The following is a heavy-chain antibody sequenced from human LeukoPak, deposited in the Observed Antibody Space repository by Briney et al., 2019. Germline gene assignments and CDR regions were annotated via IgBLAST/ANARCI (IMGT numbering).Heavy chain of an antibody. D-gene: IGHD3-10*01. CDR3: AVLTERRITMVRGVIIPLDAFDI. J-gene: IGHJ3*02. V-gene: IGHV3-9*01. Sequence: PGGSLRLSCAASGFTYDECAMHWVRQAPGKGLEWVSGISWNSGSIGYADSVKGRFTISRDNAKNSLYLQMNSLRAEDTALYYCAVLTERRITMVRGVIIPLDAFDIWGQGTMVTVSS. CDR2: ISWNSGSI. CDR1: GFTYDECA.